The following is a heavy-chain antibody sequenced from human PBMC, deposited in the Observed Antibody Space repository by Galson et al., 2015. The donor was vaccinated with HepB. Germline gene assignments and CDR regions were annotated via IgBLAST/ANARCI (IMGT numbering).Heavy chain of an antibody. J-gene: IGHJ6*02. V-gene: IGHV6-1*01. CDR2: TYCRSKRSD. D-gene: IGHD3-3*01. CDR1: GDSVSSTTSA. Sequence: IMHSQTLSLTCTISGDSVSSTTSAWNLIRQSPSRGLTWLERTYCRSKRSDDYAVSVKGRITINPDTSKNQFSLQLNSVTPEDTAVYYCARDRVGKDFWSGYWDHHYYGMDVWGQGTTVTVSS. CDR3: ARDRVGKDFWSGYWDHHYYGMDV.